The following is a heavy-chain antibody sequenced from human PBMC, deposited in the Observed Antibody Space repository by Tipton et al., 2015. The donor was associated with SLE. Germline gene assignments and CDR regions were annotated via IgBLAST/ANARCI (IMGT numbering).Heavy chain of an antibody. CDR2: INHSGST. CDR1: GGSFSDYY. J-gene: IGHJ6*02. V-gene: IGHV4-34*01. D-gene: IGHD3-16*01. Sequence: TLSLTCAVYGGSFSDYYWSWIRQPPGKGLEWIGEINHSGSTNYNPSLKSRVTISRDMSKNQFSLKLSSGTAADTAVDYCARPRGRRVYSRMGVWGQGTTVTVSS. CDR3: ARPRGRRVYSRMGV.